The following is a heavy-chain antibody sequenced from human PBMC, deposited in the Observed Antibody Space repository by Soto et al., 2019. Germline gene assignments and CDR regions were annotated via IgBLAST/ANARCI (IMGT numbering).Heavy chain of an antibody. D-gene: IGHD3-16*02. CDR2: IIPIFGTA. Sequence: QVQLVQSGAEVKKPGSSVKVSCKASGGTFSSYAISWVRQAPGQGLEWMGGIIPIFGTANYAEKFQGRVTITADESTRTAYMEMSSLRSEDMSVYYCARSGRYDYVWGSYRPNFDYWGQGTLVTVSS. CDR3: ARSGRYDYVWGSYRPNFDY. CDR1: GGTFSSYA. V-gene: IGHV1-69*01. J-gene: IGHJ4*02.